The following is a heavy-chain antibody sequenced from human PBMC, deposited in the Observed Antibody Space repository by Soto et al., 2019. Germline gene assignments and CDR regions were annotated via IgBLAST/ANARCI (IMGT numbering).Heavy chain of an antibody. D-gene: IGHD5-12*01. Sequence: QVQLVQSGAEVKKPGSSVKVSCKASGGTFSSYTISWVRQAPGQGLEWMGRIIPILGIANYAQKFQGRVTITADKSTSTAYMELSSLRSEDTAVYYCASWGDDSGYENDAFDIWGQGTMVTVSS. V-gene: IGHV1-69*02. J-gene: IGHJ3*02. CDR2: IIPILGIA. CDR1: GGTFSSYT. CDR3: ASWGDDSGYENDAFDI.